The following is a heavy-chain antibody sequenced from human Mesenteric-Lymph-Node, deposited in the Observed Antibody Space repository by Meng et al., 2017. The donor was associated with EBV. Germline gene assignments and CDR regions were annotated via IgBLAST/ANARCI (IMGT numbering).Heavy chain of an antibody. D-gene: IGHD2/OR15-2a*01. Sequence: QGSGTGIVKPSQTLSLTGPVSSGAMNNDAYYWTWVRQSTEKGLEWIGYIYASGITYYNPSLKSRVSISTDTSIIQFSLKLTSVTAADTAVYYCASGLLHTSMPYWGQGILVTVSS. CDR2: IYASGIT. CDR3: ASGLLHTSMPY. V-gene: IGHV4-30-4*01. J-gene: IGHJ4*02. CDR1: SGAMNNDAYY.